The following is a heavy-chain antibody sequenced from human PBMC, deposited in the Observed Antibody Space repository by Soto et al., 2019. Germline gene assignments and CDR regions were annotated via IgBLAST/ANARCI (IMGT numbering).Heavy chain of an antibody. Sequence: VELMQSGGELKKPGASVNVSCKTSGYTFFSYGISWVRQAPGQGLEWMGWVSGYNGHTNYAQKFKDRVSMTRDISTAKAYMERRCLRSDDTAVYYCARLVGPTSSENWFAPWGQGTLVTVSS. J-gene: IGHJ5*02. CDR2: VSGYNGHT. CDR3: ARLVGPTSSENWFAP. V-gene: IGHV1-18*04. D-gene: IGHD1-26*01. CDR1: GYTFFSYG.